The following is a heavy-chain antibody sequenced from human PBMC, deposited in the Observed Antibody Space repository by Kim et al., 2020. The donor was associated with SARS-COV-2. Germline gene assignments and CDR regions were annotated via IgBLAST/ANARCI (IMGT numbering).Heavy chain of an antibody. CDR3: ANSIAAAGPHYYYYYGMDV. D-gene: IGHD6-13*01. Sequence: GRFTISRDNSKNTLYLQMNSLRAEDTAVYYCANSIAAAGPHYYYYYGMDVWGQGTTVTVSS. V-gene: IGHV3-33*06. J-gene: IGHJ6*02.